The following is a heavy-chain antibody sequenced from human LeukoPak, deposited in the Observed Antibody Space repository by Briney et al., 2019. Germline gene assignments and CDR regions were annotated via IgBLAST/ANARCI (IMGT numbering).Heavy chain of an antibody. CDR2: IYYSGST. D-gene: IGHD3-22*01. V-gene: IGHV4-39*07. CDR3: ARLFGSGYPFDY. CDR1: GGSISSSSYY. Sequence: SETLSLTCTVSGGSISSSSYYWGWIRQPPGKGLEWIGSIYYSGSTYYNPSLKSRVTISVDTSKNQFSLKLSSVTAADTAVYYCARLFGSGYPFDYWGQGTLVTVSS. J-gene: IGHJ4*02.